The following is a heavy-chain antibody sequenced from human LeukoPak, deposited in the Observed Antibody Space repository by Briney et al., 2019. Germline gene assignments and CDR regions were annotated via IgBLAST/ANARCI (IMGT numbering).Heavy chain of an antibody. CDR3: ARDMMMGRVVGATRAFDI. J-gene: IGHJ3*02. Sequence: SGGSLRLSCAASGFTVSSNYMSWVRQAPGKGLEWVSVIYSGGSTYYADSVKGRFTISRDNSKNTLYLQMNSLRAEDTAVYYCARDMMMGRVVGATRAFDIWGQGTMVTASS. CDR1: GFTVSSNY. D-gene: IGHD1-26*01. V-gene: IGHV3-53*01. CDR2: IYSGGST.